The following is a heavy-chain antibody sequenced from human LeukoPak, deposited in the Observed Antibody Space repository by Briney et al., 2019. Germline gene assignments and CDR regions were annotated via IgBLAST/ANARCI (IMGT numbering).Heavy chain of an antibody. Sequence: KPSETLSLTCAVSGGPFSGYFWSWIRQSPGKGLECIGEIHNSGITNSNPSLSSRVTISEDTSKTHFYLNLSSVTAADTAVYYCARRYYYNMGSFPFDFWGQGTLVTVSS. CDR2: IHNSGIT. CDR1: GGPFSGYF. J-gene: IGHJ4*02. CDR3: ARRYYYNMGSFPFDF. D-gene: IGHD3-10*01. V-gene: IGHV4-34*01.